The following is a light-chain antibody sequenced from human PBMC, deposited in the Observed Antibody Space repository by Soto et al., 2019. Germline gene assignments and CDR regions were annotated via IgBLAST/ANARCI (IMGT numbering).Light chain of an antibody. CDR1: QSIRSY. CDR2: AAS. J-gene: IGKJ1*01. V-gene: IGKV1-39*01. Sequence: DIQMTQSPSSLSASVGDRVTITCRASQSIRSYLNWYQRQPGKAPKLLIYAASSLQSGVPSRFSGSGSGTDFTLTISSLQPEDFATYYCQQSYGTPWTFGQGTKVEIK. CDR3: QQSYGTPWT.